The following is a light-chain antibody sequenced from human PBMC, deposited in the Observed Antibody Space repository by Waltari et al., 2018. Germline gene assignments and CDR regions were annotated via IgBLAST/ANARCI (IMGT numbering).Light chain of an antibody. CDR2: EVA. J-gene: IGLJ2*01. CDR1: SSDVGGYNY. V-gene: IGLV2-8*01. CDR3: SSFSGRNHMV. Sequence: QSALTQPPSASGSPGQSVAISCSGTSSDVGGYNYVSRYQQHPGKAPQLMSYEVAKRPLVVPDRFSGPKSGNTASLTVSGLQAEDEANYYCSSFSGRNHMVFGGGTKLTVL.